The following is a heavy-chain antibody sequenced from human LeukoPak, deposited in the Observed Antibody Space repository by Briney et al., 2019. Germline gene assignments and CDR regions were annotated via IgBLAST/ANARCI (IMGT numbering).Heavy chain of an antibody. D-gene: IGHD3-3*01. V-gene: IGHV1-18*01. CDR1: GYTFNSYY. J-gene: IGHJ4*02. CDR2: ISAYNGKT. Sequence: ASVKVSCKTSGYTFNSYYINWVRQAPGQGLEWMGWISAYNGKTLYTQELQGRVTMTIDTSTTTAYMELRSLRSDDTAVYYCARARDFWSSYELNYDYWGQGTLVSVSS. CDR3: ARARDFWSSYELNYDY.